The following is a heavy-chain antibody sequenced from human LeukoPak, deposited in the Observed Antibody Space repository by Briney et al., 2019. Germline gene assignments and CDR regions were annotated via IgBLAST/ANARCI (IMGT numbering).Heavy chain of an antibody. CDR3: ATEGFTYGYHGIDI. J-gene: IGHJ3*02. CDR1: GFTFSDYY. CDR2: ISSSSTTI. V-gene: IGHV3-11*01. Sequence: GGSLRLSCAASGFTFSDYYMSWIRHAPGKGLECVSYISSSSTTIYYADSVKGRFTISRDNAKNSLYLQMNSLKTDDTAVYYCATEGFTYGYHGIDIWGQGTIVTVSS. D-gene: IGHD5-18*01.